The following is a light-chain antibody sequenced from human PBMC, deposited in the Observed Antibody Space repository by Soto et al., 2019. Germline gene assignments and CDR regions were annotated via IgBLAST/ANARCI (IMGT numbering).Light chain of an antibody. Sequence: ENVLTQSPGTLSLSPGERATLSCRASQSVVSNFLAWYQQKPGQAPRLFIYHTSSRATGIPDRVSGSGSGTDFTLTISRLEPEDFAVYYCQHYGSSPWTFGQGTEVEIK. CDR1: QSVVSNF. V-gene: IGKV3-20*01. J-gene: IGKJ1*01. CDR3: QHYGSSPWT. CDR2: HTS.